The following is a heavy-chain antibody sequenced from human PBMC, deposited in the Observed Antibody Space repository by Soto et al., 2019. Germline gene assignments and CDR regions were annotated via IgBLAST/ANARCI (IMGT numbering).Heavy chain of an antibody. Sequence: SQTLSLTCTVSGGSISSYYWTWIRQPAGKGLEWIGRIYSSGSTNYNPSLKSRVTMSVDTSKNQFSLKLSSVTAADTAVYYCARDEQQWRGFDYSGQGTLVTVSS. V-gene: IGHV4-4*07. D-gene: IGHD6-19*01. CDR3: ARDEQQWRGFDY. J-gene: IGHJ4*02. CDR2: IYSSGST. CDR1: GGSISSYY.